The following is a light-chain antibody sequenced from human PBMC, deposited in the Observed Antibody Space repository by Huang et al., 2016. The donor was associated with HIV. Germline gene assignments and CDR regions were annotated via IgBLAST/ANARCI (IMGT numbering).Light chain of an antibody. J-gene: IGKJ3*01. CDR3: QQYYKTPIT. CDR2: WAS. V-gene: IGKV4-1*01. CDR1: QSVLYNSNNKNY. Sequence: DIVMTQSPDSLAVSLGERATINCKSSQSVLYNSNNKNYLAWYQQRPGQPPKLLIYWASARESGVPDRFSVSGSGTDFTLTISSLQAEDVAIYYCQQYYKTPITFGPGTKVEIK.